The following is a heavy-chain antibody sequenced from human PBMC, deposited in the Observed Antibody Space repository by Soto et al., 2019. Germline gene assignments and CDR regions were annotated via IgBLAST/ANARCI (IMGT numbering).Heavy chain of an antibody. CDR3: AKATTNGGWFNPFDS. CDR1: GFSFVNYA. J-gene: IGHJ4*02. V-gene: IGHV3-23*01. Sequence: QSGGSLRLSCAASGFSFVNYAMNWVRQAPGKGLEWVSGLSGSGTSTYYADSVKGRFTISRDNSRDTLFLQMNSLTADDTAVYYCAKATTNGGWFNPFDSWGQGALVT. D-gene: IGHD6-19*01. CDR2: LSGSGTST.